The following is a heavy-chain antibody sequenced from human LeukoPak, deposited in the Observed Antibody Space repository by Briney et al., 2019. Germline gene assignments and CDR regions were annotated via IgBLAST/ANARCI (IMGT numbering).Heavy chain of an antibody. D-gene: IGHD3-9*01. CDR3: ARTILGDYYMDV. V-gene: IGHV4-61*02. CDR1: GGSISSGSYY. Sequence: SETLSLTCTVSGGSISSGSYYWSWIRQPAGKGLEWIGRIYSSGSTNYNPSLKSRVTISVDTSKNQFSLNLSSVTAADTAVYYCARTILGDYYMDVWGKGTTVTISS. CDR2: IYSSGST. J-gene: IGHJ6*03.